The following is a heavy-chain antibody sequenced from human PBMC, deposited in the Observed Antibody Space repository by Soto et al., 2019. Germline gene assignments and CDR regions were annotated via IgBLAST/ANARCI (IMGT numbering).Heavy chain of an antibody. Sequence: GESLKIFCKGSGYSFTSYCIGWVRQMPGKGLEWIGIIYPGDSDTRYSPSFQGQVTLSADKSTSTAYVQWSSFKATDTARYYWARLEYYDCWRGSVSGREGMAVWGRGTTVPVS. D-gene: IGHD3-3*01. CDR2: IYPGDSDT. CDR1: GYSFTSYC. V-gene: IGHV5-51*01. CDR3: ARLEYYDCWRGSVSGREGMAV. J-gene: IGHJ6*02.